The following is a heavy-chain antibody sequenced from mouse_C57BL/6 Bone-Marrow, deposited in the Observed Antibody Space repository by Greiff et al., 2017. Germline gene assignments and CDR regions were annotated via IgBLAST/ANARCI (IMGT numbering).Heavy chain of an antibody. CDR1: GFNIKDDY. CDR2: IDPENGDT. Sequence: VQLQQSGAELVRPGASVKLSCTASGFNIKDDYMHWVKQRPEQGLEWIGWIDPENGDTEYASKFQGKATITADTSSNTAYLQLSSLTSEDTGVYYCTTDYFDYWGQGTTLTVSS. V-gene: IGHV14-4*01. CDR3: TTDYFDY. J-gene: IGHJ2*01.